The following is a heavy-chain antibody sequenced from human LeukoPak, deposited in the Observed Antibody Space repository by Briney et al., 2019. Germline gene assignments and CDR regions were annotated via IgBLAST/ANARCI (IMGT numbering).Heavy chain of an antibody. V-gene: IGHV4-39*07. CDR3: ARDSRGDYYGSGSYDY. Sequence: SETLSLTCTVSGGSISSYYWGWIRQPPGKGLEWIGSIYYSGSTYYNPSLKSRVTISVDTSKNQFSLKLSSVTAADTAVYYCARDSRGDYYGSGSYDYWGQGTLVTVSS. CDR1: GGSISSYY. CDR2: IYYSGST. D-gene: IGHD3-10*01. J-gene: IGHJ4*02.